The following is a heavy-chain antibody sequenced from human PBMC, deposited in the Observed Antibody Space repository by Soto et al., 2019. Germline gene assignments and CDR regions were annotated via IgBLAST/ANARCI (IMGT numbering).Heavy chain of an antibody. D-gene: IGHD3-22*01. J-gene: IGHJ3*02. V-gene: IGHV1-18*01. Sequence: QVQLLQSGAEVKKPGASVKVSCKASGYTFTSYGIIWVRQAPGEGLEWMGRISAYNGNTNYAQKLQGRVTMTTDTSTRTAYMELRSLRSDDTAVYYCARGALSYYDSSGYYSGAAFDIWGQGPMVTVSS. CDR2: ISAYNGNT. CDR1: GYTFTSYG. CDR3: ARGALSYYDSSGYYSGAAFDI.